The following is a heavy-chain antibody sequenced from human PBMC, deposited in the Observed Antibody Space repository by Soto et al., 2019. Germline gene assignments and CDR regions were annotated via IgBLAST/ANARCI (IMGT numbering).Heavy chain of an antibody. Sequence: QVQLVQSGAEVKKPGSSVKVSCKASGGTFSSYAISWVRQAPGQGLEWMGGIIPIFGTANYAQKFQGRVKITADKSTSTAYMELSSLRAEDTAVYYCARGTKYYYDSSGYYYDFDYWGQGTLVTVSS. D-gene: IGHD3-22*01. CDR3: ARGTKYYYDSSGYYYDFDY. CDR2: IIPIFGTA. J-gene: IGHJ4*02. V-gene: IGHV1-69*06. CDR1: GGTFSSYA.